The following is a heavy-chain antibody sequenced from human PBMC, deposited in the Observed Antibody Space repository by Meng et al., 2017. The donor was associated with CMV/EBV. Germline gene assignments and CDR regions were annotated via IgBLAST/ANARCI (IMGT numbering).Heavy chain of an antibody. CDR2: IYNDGGT. Sequence: GESLKISWAASGSIVSSHFRNWGRQTPGVGLEWVSLIYNDGGTYYAQSVKGRFTISRDKSKNTVYLQMKSLRADDTAVYYCARDRTGGGGLDGMDVWGQGTTVTVSS. D-gene: IGHD3-16*01. CDR1: GSIVSSHF. CDR3: ARDRTGGGGLDGMDV. V-gene: IGHV3-66*02. J-gene: IGHJ6*02.